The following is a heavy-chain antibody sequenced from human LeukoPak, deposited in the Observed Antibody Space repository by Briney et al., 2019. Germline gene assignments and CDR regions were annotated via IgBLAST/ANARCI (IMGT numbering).Heavy chain of an antibody. J-gene: IGHJ5*02. Sequence: ASVNVSCKASGYSDSSYGITWVRQAPGQGLEWMGWISAYNDNTKYVQRVQDRVMTTRGTSTSTAYMELTRLTSDDTAVYYCARVRWPIVGTIGWFDLWGEGTPVTVSS. V-gene: IGHV1-18*01. CDR3: ARVRWPIVGTIGWFDL. CDR2: ISAYNDNT. D-gene: IGHD5-12*01. CDR1: GYSDSSYG.